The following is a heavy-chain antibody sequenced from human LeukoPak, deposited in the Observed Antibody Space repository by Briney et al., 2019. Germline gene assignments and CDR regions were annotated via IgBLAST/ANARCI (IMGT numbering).Heavy chain of an antibody. J-gene: IGHJ4*02. Sequence: GGSLRLSCAASGFTFSSYAMHWVRQAPGKGLEWVAVISYDGSNKYYADSVKGRFTISRDNSKNTLYLQMNSLRAEDTAVYHCARVVAPYDILTYFDYWGQGTLVTVSS. CDR1: GFTFSSYA. D-gene: IGHD3-9*01. CDR2: ISYDGSNK. V-gene: IGHV3-30*04. CDR3: ARVVAPYDILTYFDY.